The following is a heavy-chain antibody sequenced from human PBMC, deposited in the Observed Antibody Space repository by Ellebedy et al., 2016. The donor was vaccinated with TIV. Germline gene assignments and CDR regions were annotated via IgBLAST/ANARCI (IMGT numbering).Heavy chain of an antibody. Sequence: GESLKISCAASGFTISTYWMHWVRQAPGKGLVWVSATSGDGSSTIYADSVKGRFIISRDNAKNTLYLQMHSLRAEDTAVYYCVWSGYYHSLDYWGQGTLVTVSS. D-gene: IGHD3-3*01. J-gene: IGHJ4*02. CDR1: GFTISTYW. CDR3: VWSGYYHSLDY. V-gene: IGHV3-74*01. CDR2: TSGDGSST.